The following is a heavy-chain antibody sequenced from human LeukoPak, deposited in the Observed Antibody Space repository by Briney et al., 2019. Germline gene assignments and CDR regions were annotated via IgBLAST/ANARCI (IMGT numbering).Heavy chain of an antibody. CDR3: ARYDSSGYYLSYYFDY. V-gene: IGHV3-21*01. J-gene: IGHJ4*02. Sequence: GGSLRLSCAASGFTFSSYSMNWVRQAPGKGLEWVSSISSSSSYIYYADSVKGRFTISRDNAKNSLYLQMNSLRAEDTAVYYCARYDSSGYYLSYYFDYWGQGTLVTVSS. CDR2: ISSSSSYI. CDR1: GFTFSSYS. D-gene: IGHD3-22*01.